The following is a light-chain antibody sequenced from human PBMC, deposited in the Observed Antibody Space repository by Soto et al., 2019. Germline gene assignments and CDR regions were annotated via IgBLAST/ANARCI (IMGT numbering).Light chain of an antibody. V-gene: IGKV1-5*03. J-gene: IGKJ1*01. CDR2: KAS. Sequence: DIQMTQSPSTLSASVGDRVTITCRASQSISSWLAWYQQKPGKAAKLLIYKASSLESGVPSSISGGGSGTEFTLTIISLQPEDFSSYYCQQYNSYSPWTFGQGTKVEIK. CDR3: QQYNSYSPWT. CDR1: QSISSW.